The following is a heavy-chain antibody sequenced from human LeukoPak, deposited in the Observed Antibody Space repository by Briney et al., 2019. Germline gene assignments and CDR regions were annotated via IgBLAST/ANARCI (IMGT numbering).Heavy chain of an antibody. V-gene: IGHV4-59*08. CDR3: ARHLTADWGGAETFDM. D-gene: IGHD7-27*01. J-gene: IGHJ3*02. CDR1: GGSISSYY. Sequence: PSETLSLTCTVSGGSISSYYWSWIRQPPGKGLEWIGYIYYSGSTNYTPSLKSRVTISVDTSKNQFSLKLSSVTAADTAVYYCARHLTADWGGAETFDMWGQGTMVTVSS. CDR2: IYYSGST.